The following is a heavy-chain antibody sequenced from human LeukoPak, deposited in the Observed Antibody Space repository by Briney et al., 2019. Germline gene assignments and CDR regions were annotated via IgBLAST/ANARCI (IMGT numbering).Heavy chain of an antibody. Sequence: SETLSLTCTVSGGSVRDSGYYWGWFRQTPGMALEWIGSSHYSRSPYYNPSLKSRLTTSVDAAKNEFSLNLRSMTVSDTAVYYCARRREYHTFDYWGQGTLVTVSS. CDR1: GGSVRDSGYY. J-gene: IGHJ4*02. D-gene: IGHD2-2*01. CDR3: ARRREYHTFDY. CDR2: SHYSRSP. V-gene: IGHV4-39*01.